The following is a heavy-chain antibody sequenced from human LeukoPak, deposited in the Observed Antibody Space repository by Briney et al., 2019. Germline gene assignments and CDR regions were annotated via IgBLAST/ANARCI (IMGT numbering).Heavy chain of an antibody. CDR2: ITPYNGNT. Sequence: ASVKVSCKASGYTFTSYAMNWVRQAPGQGLEWVGWITPYNGNTNYAQKLQGRVTMTTDTSTSTAYMELRSLRPDDTAMYYCARRGVYYYDSSGRANYYFDFWGQGTLVTVSS. CDR1: GYTFTSYA. D-gene: IGHD3-22*01. CDR3: ARRGVYYYDSSGRANYYFDF. V-gene: IGHV1-18*01. J-gene: IGHJ4*02.